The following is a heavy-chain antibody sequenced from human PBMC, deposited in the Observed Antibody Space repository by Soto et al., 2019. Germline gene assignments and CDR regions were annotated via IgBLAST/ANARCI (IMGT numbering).Heavy chain of an antibody. CDR3: ARRSDISGYYYSPNYSNGMDV. Sequence: SETLSLTCTVSGGSISSSSYYWGWIRQPPGKGLEWIGSIYYSGSTYYNPSLKSRVTISVDTSKNQFSLKLSSVTAADTAVYYCARRSDISGYYYSPNYSNGMDVGAKGPTVPASS. CDR2: IYYSGST. D-gene: IGHD3-22*01. J-gene: IGHJ6*04. CDR1: GGSISSSSYY. V-gene: IGHV4-39*01.